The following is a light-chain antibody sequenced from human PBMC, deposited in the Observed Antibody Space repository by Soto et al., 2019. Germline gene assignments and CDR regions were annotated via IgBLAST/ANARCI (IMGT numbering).Light chain of an antibody. CDR3: QQRSNWQIT. Sequence: ETVLTQSPATLSLYPGESATLSCRASQSVSTYLAWYQQKPGQAPRLLIYDASNRVTGIPARFRGSGSGTDFTLTISSLEPDDFAVYYCQQRSNWQITFGQGTRLEI. V-gene: IGKV3-11*01. CDR2: DAS. J-gene: IGKJ5*01. CDR1: QSVSTY.